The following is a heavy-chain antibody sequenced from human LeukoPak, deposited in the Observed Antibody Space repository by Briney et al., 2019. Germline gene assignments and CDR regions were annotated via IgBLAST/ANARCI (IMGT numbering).Heavy chain of an antibody. CDR2: ISDSGSTI. CDR3: ARDAPYGPYAFDL. D-gene: IGHD3-10*01. V-gene: IGHV3-48*03. Sequence: GGSLRLSCAASGFTFSSYEMNWVRQAPGKGLEWLSYISDSGSTIHYADSVKGRLTISRDNAKNSLYLQMNSLRAEDTAVYYCARDAPYGPYAFDLWGQGTMVTVSS. J-gene: IGHJ3*01. CDR1: GFTFSSYE.